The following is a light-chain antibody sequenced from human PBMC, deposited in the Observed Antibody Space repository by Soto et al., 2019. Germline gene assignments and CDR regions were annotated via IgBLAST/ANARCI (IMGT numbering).Light chain of an antibody. J-gene: IGLJ2*01. Sequence: QSVLTQPPSASGTPRQRVTISCSGSPSNIGSNTVSWYQQFSGSAPRLIMYGDYRRPSGVPDRFSGSKSGTSASLAISGLQSEDESIFYCAAWDDSLSGHVVFGGGTKLTVL. CDR1: PSNIGSNT. CDR2: GDY. CDR3: AAWDDSLSGHVV. V-gene: IGLV1-44*01.